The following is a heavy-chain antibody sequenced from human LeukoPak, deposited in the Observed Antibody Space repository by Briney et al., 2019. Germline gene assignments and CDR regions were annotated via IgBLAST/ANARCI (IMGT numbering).Heavy chain of an antibody. CDR3: ARDRDNSACSFDY. J-gene: IGHJ4*02. CDR2: AYYSGST. CDR1: GGSISSSY. V-gene: IGHV4-59*01. Sequence: SETLSLTCTVSGGSISSSYWSWIRQPPGEGLEWIGYAYYSGSTNYNPSLKSRVTISVDTSKNQFSLKLSSVTAADTAVYYCARDRDNSACSFDYWGQGTLVTVTS. D-gene: IGHD6-25*01.